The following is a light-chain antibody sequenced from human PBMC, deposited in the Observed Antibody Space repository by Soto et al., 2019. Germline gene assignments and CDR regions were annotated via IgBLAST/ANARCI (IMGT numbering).Light chain of an antibody. CDR1: QSVSYNSKNY. CDR2: WAS. Sequence: DIVMTQSPDSLALSLGERATINCKSSQSVSYNSKNYLAWYQQRPGQPPKLLLYWASTRESGVPDRFSGSGSGTDFTLSISSLQAEDVAVYYCQQYYTPPYTFDQGTKLEI. CDR3: QQYYTPPYT. J-gene: IGKJ2*01. V-gene: IGKV4-1*01.